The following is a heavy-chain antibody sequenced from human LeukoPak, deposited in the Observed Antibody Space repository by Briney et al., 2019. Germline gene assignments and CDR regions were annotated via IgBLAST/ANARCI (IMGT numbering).Heavy chain of an antibody. D-gene: IGHD3-9*01. J-gene: IGHJ4*02. CDR3: ARVGGEDTLTGYYPYYFDY. CDR1: GGSISSYY. CDR2: IYYSGST. Sequence: PSETLSLTCTVSGGSISSYYWSWIRQPPGKGLEWIGYIYYSGSTNYNPSLKSRVTISVDTSKNQFSLKLSSVTAADTAVYYCARVGGEDTLTGYYPYYFDYWGQGTLVTVSS. V-gene: IGHV4-59*01.